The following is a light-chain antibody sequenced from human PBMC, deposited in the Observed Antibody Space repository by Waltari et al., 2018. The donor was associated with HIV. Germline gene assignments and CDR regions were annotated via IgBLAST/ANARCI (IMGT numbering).Light chain of an antibody. CDR3: QQYNNWPPAWT. CDR1: ESGNSD. CDR2: GAS. J-gene: IGKJ1*01. V-gene: IGKV3-15*01. Sequence: EIVTTQSPVTLSASPGERVTLSCRASESGNSDLAWYQQKPGQAPRLLIHGASTRATGIPPRFSGSGSETQFTLTISSLQSEDCAVYYCQQYNNWPPAWTFGRGTRVEI.